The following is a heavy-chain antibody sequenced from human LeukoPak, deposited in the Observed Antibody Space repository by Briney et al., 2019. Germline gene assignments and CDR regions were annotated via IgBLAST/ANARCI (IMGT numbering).Heavy chain of an antibody. V-gene: IGHV4-34*01. J-gene: IGHJ5*02. CDR3: ARGYYGDYP. CDR1: GVSFSGYY. Sequence: SETLSLTCAVYGVSFSGYYWSWIRQPPGKGLEWIGEINHSGSTNYNPSLKSRVTISVDTSKNQFSLKLSSVTAADTAVYYCARGYYGDYPWGQGTLVTVSS. D-gene: IGHD4-17*01. CDR2: INHSGST.